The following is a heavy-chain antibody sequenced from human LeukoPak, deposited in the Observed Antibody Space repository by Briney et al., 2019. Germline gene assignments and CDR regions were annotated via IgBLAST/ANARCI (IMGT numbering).Heavy chain of an antibody. V-gene: IGHV4-30-2*01. CDR3: ATVIRAAEVWFDP. CDR2: IYHSGST. CDR1: GGSISSGGYS. Sequence: SQTLTLTCAVAGGSISSGGYSWSWIRQPPGKGLEWIGYIYHSGSTYYNPSLKSRVTISVDRSKNQFSLKLSSVTAADTAVYYCATVIRAAEVWFDPWGQGTLVTVSS. D-gene: IGHD6-13*01. J-gene: IGHJ5*02.